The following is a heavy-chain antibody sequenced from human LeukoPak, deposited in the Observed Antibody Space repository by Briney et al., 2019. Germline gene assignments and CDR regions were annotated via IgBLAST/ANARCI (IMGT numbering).Heavy chain of an antibody. CDR2: ISYDGSNK. J-gene: IGHJ4*02. CDR3: AREMTIITYSFDS. Sequence: GGSLRPSCAASGFTFSSYAMHWVRQAPGKGLEWVAVISYDGSNKYYADSVKGRFTISRDNSKNTLYLQMNSLRAEDTAVYYCAREMTIITYSFDSWGQGTLVTVSS. V-gene: IGHV3-30-3*01. D-gene: IGHD5-24*01. CDR1: GFTFSSYA.